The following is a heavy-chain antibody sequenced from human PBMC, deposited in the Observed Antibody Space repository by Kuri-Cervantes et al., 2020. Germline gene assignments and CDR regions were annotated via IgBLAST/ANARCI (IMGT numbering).Heavy chain of an antibody. Sequence: LSLTCAISGFTFDDYAMHWVRQAPGKGLQWVSGFSWNSDCISYADSMKGRFSISRDNAKNSLYLQMNSLRAEDTAAYYCARGLAYCGGDCYSPPDYWGQGTLVTVSS. V-gene: IGHV3-9*01. D-gene: IGHD2-21*02. CDR1: GFTFDDYA. CDR3: ARGLAYCGGDCYSPPDY. J-gene: IGHJ4*02. CDR2: FSWNSDCI.